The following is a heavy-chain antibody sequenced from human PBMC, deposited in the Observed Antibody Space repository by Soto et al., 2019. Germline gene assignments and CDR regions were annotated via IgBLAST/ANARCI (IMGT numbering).Heavy chain of an antibody. V-gene: IGHV5-51*01. CDR2: IYPGDSDT. J-gene: IGHJ4*02. CDR1: GYSFTSYW. D-gene: IGHD3-3*01. CDR3: ARLHYYDFARIFDD. Sequence: PXESLKIYCKGSGYSFTSYWLGWVRQMPGKGLEWMGIIYPGDSDTRYSPSFQGQVTISADKSISTDYLQWSSLKASDTAMYYCARLHYYDFARIFDDWGQGTLVTVSS.